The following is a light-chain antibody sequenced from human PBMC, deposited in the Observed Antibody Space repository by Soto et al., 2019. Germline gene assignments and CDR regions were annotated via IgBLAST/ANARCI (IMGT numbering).Light chain of an antibody. V-gene: IGKV3-20*01. CDR2: GAS. J-gene: IGKJ4*01. CDR1: QSVSTTY. Sequence: EIVLTQSPGTLSLSAGERATLSCRASQSVSTTYLGWYQQKPGQAPRLLIYGASSRATGIPDRFSGSGTEFWPWTEFTLSISRLEPEDFAVYYCHQYGSAPFTFGGGTKVEIK. CDR3: HQYGSAPFT.